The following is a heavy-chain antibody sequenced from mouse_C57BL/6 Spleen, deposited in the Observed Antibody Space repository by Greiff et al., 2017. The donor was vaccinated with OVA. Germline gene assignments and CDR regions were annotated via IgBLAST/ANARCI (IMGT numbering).Heavy chain of an antibody. CDR2: IDPANGNT. CDR1: GFNIKNSY. CDR3: ARTSGSSHWYIDV. V-gene: IGHV14-3*01. D-gene: IGHD1-1*01. Sequence: VQLQQSVAELVRPGASVKLSCTASGFNIKNSYMHWVKQRPEQGLEWIGRIDPANGNTKYAPKFKGKATITADTSYNTAYLQLSRLTSEDTASYCCARTSGSSHWYIDVWGTGTTGTVSS. J-gene: IGHJ1*03.